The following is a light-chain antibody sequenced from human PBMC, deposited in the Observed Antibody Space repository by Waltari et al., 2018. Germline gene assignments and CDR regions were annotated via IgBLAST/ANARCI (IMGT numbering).Light chain of an antibody. CDR2: GTS. V-gene: IGKV3D-15*01. Sequence: DIVMTQSPATLSLSPGDSATLSCRASQSVRSTFAWFQQKPGQPPRLLIYGTSTRATGIPARFSGSGSGTEFSLTISRLQPEDFATYYCQQYDHWPWTFGQGTRVEAK. CDR3: QQYDHWPWT. CDR1: QSVRST. J-gene: IGKJ1*01.